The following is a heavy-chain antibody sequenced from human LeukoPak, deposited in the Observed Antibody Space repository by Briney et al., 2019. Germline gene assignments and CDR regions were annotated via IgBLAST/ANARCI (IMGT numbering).Heavy chain of an antibody. D-gene: IGHD3-10*01. CDR1: GFTFSSHA. J-gene: IGHJ4*02. CDR3: AKDLETINPTMD. CDR2: IGGSGKNT. Sequence: GGSLRLFCAASGFTFSSHAMSWVRQAPGKGLEWVSSIGGSGKNTFYADAVKGRFTISRDNSKDTLYLQMNSLRAEDTAVYYCAKDLETINPTMDWGQGTLVTVSS. V-gene: IGHV3-23*01.